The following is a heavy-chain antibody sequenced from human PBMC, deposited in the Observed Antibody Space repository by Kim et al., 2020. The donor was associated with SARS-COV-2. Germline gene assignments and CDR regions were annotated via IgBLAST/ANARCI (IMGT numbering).Heavy chain of an antibody. CDR3: ARDYCSGSSCYPYYYYYGMDV. CDR1: GFTFSSYW. J-gene: IGHJ6*02. V-gene: IGHV3-74*01. CDR2: INSDGSST. Sequence: GGSLRLSCAASGFTFSSYWMHWVRQAPGKGLVWVSRINSDGSSTSYADSVKGRFTISRDNAKNTLYLQMNSLRAEDTAVYYCARDYCSGSSCYPYYYYYGMDVWGQGTTVTVSS. D-gene: IGHD2-15*01.